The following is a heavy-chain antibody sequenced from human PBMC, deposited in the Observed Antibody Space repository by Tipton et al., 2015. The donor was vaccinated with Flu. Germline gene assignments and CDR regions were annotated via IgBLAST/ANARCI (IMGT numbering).Heavy chain of an antibody. V-gene: IGHV3-9*01. J-gene: IGHJ3*02. Sequence: SLRLSCATSGFTFHDYAIHWVRQPPGKGPEWVSGISWDGDEIRYADSVRGRVTISRDNAEKSLHLQMNSLRVEDTALYYCARGQAFDIWGQGTMVTVSS. CDR2: ISWDGDEI. CDR3: ARGQAFDI. CDR1: GFTFHDYA.